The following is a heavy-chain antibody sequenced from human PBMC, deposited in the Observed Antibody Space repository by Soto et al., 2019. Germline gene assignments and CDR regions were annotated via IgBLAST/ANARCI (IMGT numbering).Heavy chain of an antibody. J-gene: IGHJ3*02. CDR1: GGTFSTYS. D-gene: IGHD2-21*01. CDR3: TSGSWSGEVFDI. CDR2: IIPMLGVR. V-gene: IGHV1-69*02. Sequence: QVQLVQSGAEVKKPGSSVKVSCKDSGGTFSTYSMFWVRQAPGQGLEWMGRIIPMLGVRNYAQRFQDRVTITVDKSTATVHMELSSLRSEDAALYYCTSGSWSGEVFDIRGQGTMVTVSS.